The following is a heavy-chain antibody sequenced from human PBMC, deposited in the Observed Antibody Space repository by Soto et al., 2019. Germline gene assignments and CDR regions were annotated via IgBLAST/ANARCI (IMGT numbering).Heavy chain of an antibody. D-gene: IGHD4-17*01. CDR3: AAHLRRSWDFDY. CDR2: IIPIFGTA. V-gene: IGHV1-69*13. Sequence: GASVKVSCKASGGTFSSYAISWVRQAPGQGLEWMGGIIPIFGTANYAQKFQGRVTITADESTSTAYMELSSLRSEDTAVYYCAAHLRRSWDFDYWGQGTLVTVSS. CDR1: GGTFSSYA. J-gene: IGHJ4*02.